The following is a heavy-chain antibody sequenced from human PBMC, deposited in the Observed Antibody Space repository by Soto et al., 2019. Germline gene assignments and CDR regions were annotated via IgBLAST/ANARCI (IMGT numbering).Heavy chain of an antibody. CDR1: GGSISSSSYY. Sequence: SETLSLTCTVSGGSISSSSYYWGWIRQPPGKGLEWIGSIYYSGSTYYNPSLKSRVTISVDTSKNQFSLKLSSVTAADTAVYYCARRGYDYVWGSYYFDYWGQGTLVTVSS. J-gene: IGHJ4*02. CDR3: ARRGYDYVWGSYYFDY. V-gene: IGHV4-39*01. CDR2: IYYSGST. D-gene: IGHD3-16*01.